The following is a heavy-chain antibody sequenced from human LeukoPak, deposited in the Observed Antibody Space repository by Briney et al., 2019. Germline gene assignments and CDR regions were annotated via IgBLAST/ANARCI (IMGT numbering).Heavy chain of an antibody. V-gene: IGHV4-59*05. CDR3: ARQVTVGSFFDY. D-gene: IGHD2-21*02. CDR1: GGSISSYY. CDR2: IYYSGST. Sequence: PSETLSLTCTVSGGSISSYYWSWIRQPPGKGLEWIGSIYYSGSTYYNPSLKSRVTISVDTSKNQFSLKLSSVTAADTAVYYCARQVTVGSFFDYWGQGTLVTVSS. J-gene: IGHJ4*02.